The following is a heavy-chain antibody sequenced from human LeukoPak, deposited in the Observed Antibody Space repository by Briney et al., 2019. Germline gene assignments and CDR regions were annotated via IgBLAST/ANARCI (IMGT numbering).Heavy chain of an antibody. CDR1: EFTFSSYA. CDR2: ISGSGGST. J-gene: IGHJ6*03. CDR3: AKGSLWFYYYMDV. D-gene: IGHD3-10*01. Sequence: GGSLRLSCAASEFTFSSYAMSWVRQAPGKELEWVSTISGSGGSTYYADSVKGRFTISRDNSKNTLYLQMNSLRAEDTAVYYCAKGSLWFYYYMDVWGKGTTVTVSS. V-gene: IGHV3-23*01.